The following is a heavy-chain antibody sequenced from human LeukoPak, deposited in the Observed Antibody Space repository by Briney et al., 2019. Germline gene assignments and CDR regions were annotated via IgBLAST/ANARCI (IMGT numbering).Heavy chain of an antibody. CDR3: ARVRGYSYGLTVYYFDY. Sequence: GGSLRLSCAASGFTFSDYYMSWIRQAPGKGLEWVSYISSSGSTIYYADSVKGRFTISRDNTKYSLYLQMNSLRAEDTAVYYCARVRGYSYGLTVYYFDYWGQGTLVTVSS. CDR2: ISSSGSTI. V-gene: IGHV3-11*01. D-gene: IGHD5-18*01. J-gene: IGHJ4*02. CDR1: GFTFSDYY.